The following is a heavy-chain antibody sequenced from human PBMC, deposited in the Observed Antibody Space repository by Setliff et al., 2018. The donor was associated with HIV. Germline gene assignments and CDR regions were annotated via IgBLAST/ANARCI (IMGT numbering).Heavy chain of an antibody. V-gene: IGHV4-39*07. CDR2: MYYSGST. D-gene: IGHD5-18*01. CDR1: GGSLSSSSYY. CDR3: ARVFVDTAVLRVLEYYFDS. Sequence: SETLSLTCTVSGGSLSSSSYYWGWVRQPPGKGLEWIGSMYYSGSTYYTPSLKSRITISLDASKNQFSLGMRSVTAADTAVYYCARVFVDTAVLRVLEYYFDSWGRGTLGTVSS. J-gene: IGHJ4*02.